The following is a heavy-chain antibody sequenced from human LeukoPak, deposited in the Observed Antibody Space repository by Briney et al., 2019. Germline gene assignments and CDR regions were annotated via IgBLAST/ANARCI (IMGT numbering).Heavy chain of an antibody. CDR2: IYYSGST. CDR1: GVSISSYY. CDR3: ARDAMGGNGYYYYYYYMDV. Sequence: KPSETLSLTCTVSGVSISSYYWSWIRQPPGKGLEWIGYIYYSGSTNYNPSLKSRVTISVDTSKNQFSLKLSSVTAADTAVYYCARDAMGGNGYYYYYYYMDVWGKGTTVTISS. D-gene: IGHD4-23*01. J-gene: IGHJ6*03. V-gene: IGHV4-59*01.